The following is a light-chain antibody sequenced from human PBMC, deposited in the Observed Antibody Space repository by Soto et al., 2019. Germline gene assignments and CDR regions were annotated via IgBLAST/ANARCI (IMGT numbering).Light chain of an antibody. V-gene: IGKV1-9*01. CDR1: QGIRNY. J-gene: IGKJ1*01. CDR2: AAS. Sequence: DIQLTQSPSFLSASVGDRVTITCRASQGIRNYLVWYQQKPGKAPKLLIYAASTLQSGVPSGFSGSGSGTDFTLTISSLQPEDFATYYSQQITSYPPTFGQGTKVEVK. CDR3: QQITSYPPT.